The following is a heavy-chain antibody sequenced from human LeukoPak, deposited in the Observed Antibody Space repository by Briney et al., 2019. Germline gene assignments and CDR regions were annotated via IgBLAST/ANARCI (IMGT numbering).Heavy chain of an antibody. Sequence: PGGSLRLSCAASGFTFSSYSMNWVRQAPGKGLEWVSYISSSSSTIYYADSVKGLFTISRDNAKNSLYLQMNSLRAEDTAVYYCASWAGNTQSDSWSGPFDYWGQGTLVTVSS. CDR2: ISSSSSTI. J-gene: IGHJ4*02. D-gene: IGHD3-3*01. CDR3: ASWAGNTQSDSWSGPFDY. CDR1: GFTFSSYS. V-gene: IGHV3-48*01.